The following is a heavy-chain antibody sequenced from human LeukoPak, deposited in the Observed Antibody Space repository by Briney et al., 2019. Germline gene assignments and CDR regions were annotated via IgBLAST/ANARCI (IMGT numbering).Heavy chain of an antibody. V-gene: IGHV3-48*04. J-gene: IGHJ4*02. CDR1: GFTFSSYS. D-gene: IGHD6-13*01. Sequence: PGGSLRLSCAASGFTFSSYSMNWVRQAPGKGLERVSYISSSSSTIYHADSVKGRFTISRDNAKNSLYLQMNSLRAEDTAVYYCARVPLAAAGTSYFDYWGQGTLVTVSS. CDR2: ISSSSSTI. CDR3: ARVPLAAAGTSYFDY.